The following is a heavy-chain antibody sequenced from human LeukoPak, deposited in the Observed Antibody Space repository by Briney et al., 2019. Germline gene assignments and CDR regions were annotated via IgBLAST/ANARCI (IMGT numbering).Heavy chain of an antibody. J-gene: IGHJ4*02. CDR1: GYTFTGYY. CDR3: ARAPYYYDSSGYFLDY. Sequence: ASVKVSCKASGYTFTGYYMHWVRQAPGQGLEWMGWINPNSGGTNYAQKFQGRVTMTRDTSISTAYMELSRLRSDDTAVYYCARAPYYYDSSGYFLDYWGQGTLVTVSS. CDR2: INPNSGGT. D-gene: IGHD3-22*01. V-gene: IGHV1-2*02.